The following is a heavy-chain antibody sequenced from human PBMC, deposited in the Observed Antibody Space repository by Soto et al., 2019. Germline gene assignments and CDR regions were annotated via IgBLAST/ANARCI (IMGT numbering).Heavy chain of an antibody. D-gene: IGHD3-22*01. J-gene: IGHJ4*02. CDR3: AKGMDSGNYYSSFDC. CDR1: GFTFSSYA. Sequence: EVQVLESGGGLVQPGGSLRLSCAASGFTFSSYAMSWVRQAPGKGLEWVSTISGSGLSTYYADSVKGRFTISRDTSKNMLYLQMNSLRAEDTAVFYCAKGMDSGNYYSSFDCWGQGTLVTVSS. CDR2: ISGSGLST. V-gene: IGHV3-23*01.